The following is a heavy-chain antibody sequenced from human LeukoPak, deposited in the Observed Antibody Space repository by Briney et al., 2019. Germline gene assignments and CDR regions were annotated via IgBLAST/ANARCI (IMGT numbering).Heavy chain of an antibody. CDR1: GFTLSSFK. D-gene: IGHD3-16*01. CDR3: ARDFTGGEYFDS. Sequence: AGGSLRLSCAASGFTLSSFKMTWVRQAPGKGLEWVASISPSSTYIYYGDSLKGRVTVSRDNAKSLLFLHMSSLRPDDTAVYYCARDFTGGEYFDSWGQGALVSVSS. CDR2: ISPSSTYI. J-gene: IGHJ4*02. V-gene: IGHV3-21*06.